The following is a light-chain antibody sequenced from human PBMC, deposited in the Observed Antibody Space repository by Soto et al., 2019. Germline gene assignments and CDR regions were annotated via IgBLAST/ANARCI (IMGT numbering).Light chain of an antibody. CDR2: AAS. J-gene: IGKJ3*01. Sequence: DIQMTQSPSSLSASVGDRVTITCRASQTVTTYLNWYQQKPGEAPNLLIYAASTLHTGVPSRFSGSGSGTDFTLTITGLQPVDVAPYFCQQSYSTSFTFGPGTTVDIK. V-gene: IGKV1-39*01. CDR3: QQSYSTSFT. CDR1: QTVTTY.